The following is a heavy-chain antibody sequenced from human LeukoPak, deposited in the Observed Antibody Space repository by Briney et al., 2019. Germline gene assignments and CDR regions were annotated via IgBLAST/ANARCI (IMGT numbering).Heavy chain of an antibody. D-gene: IGHD1-26*01. CDR3: ASVAVRGELHPYDY. J-gene: IGHJ4*02. CDR2: IIPIFGTA. Sequence: ASVKVSCKASGGTFSSYAISWVRQAPGQGLEWMGGIIPIFGTANYAQKFQGRVTITTDESTSTAYMELSSLRSEDTAVYYCASVAVRGELHPYDYWGQGTLVTVSS. CDR1: GGTFSSYA. V-gene: IGHV1-69*05.